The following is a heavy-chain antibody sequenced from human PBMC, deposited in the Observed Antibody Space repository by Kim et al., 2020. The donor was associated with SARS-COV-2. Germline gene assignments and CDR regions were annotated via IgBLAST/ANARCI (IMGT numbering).Heavy chain of an antibody. CDR3: ATARGGSYYYGMDV. CDR1: GFTFSIYG. Sequence: GVSLRLSCAASGFTFSIYGMHWVRQAPGKGLEWVAVISYDGSNKYYADSVKGRFTISRDNSKNTLYLQMNSLRPEDTAVYYCATARGGSYYYGMDVWGQGTTVTVSS. D-gene: IGHD2-15*01. J-gene: IGHJ6*02. V-gene: IGHV3-30*03. CDR2: ISYDGSNK.